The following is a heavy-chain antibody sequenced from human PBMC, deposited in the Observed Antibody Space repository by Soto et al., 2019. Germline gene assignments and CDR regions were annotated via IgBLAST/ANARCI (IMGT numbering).Heavy chain of an antibody. J-gene: IGHJ5*02. D-gene: IGHD6-13*01. Sequence: SVKVSCKASGGTFSSHAISWVRQAPGQGLEWMGGIIPIFGTANYAQKFQGRVTITADESTNTAYMELSSLRSEDTAVYYCASLMVAAGTTTISNFWMSGWFDPWGQGTLVTVSS. CDR1: GGTFSSHA. V-gene: IGHV1-69*13. CDR2: IIPIFGTA. CDR3: ASLMVAAGTTTISNFWMSGWFDP.